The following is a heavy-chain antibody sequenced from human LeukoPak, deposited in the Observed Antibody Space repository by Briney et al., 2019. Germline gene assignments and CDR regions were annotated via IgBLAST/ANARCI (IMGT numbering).Heavy chain of an antibody. CDR2: ISYGGST. D-gene: IGHD3-10*01. J-gene: IGHJ4*02. V-gene: IGHV4-39*01. CDR1: GGSVSSTTYY. CDR3: ARSRYDSGTYALEE. Sequence: PSETLSLTCSVSGGSVSSTTYYWGWIRQPPGKGLEWIGSISYGGSTYYNPSLKSRLTISVDTSKNQFSLELSSVTAADTAVCFCARSRYDSGTYALEEWGQGTLVTVSS.